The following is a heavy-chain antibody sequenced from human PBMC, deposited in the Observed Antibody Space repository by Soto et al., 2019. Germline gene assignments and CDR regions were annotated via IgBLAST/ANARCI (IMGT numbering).Heavy chain of an antibody. CDR1: GFTFSSYA. CDR2: ISCSGGST. Sequence: EVQLLESGGGLVQPGGSLRLSCAASGFTFSSYAMSWVRQAPGKGLEWVSAISCSGGSTYYADCVKGRLTISRDNSENTLYLQKHSQRAEDTDVYYCAGHYNWTRRDKQGIVGDAFEIWGQGTMVTVSS. CDR3: AGHYNWTRRDKQGIVGDAFEI. V-gene: IGHV3-23*01. J-gene: IGHJ3*02. D-gene: IGHD3-9*01.